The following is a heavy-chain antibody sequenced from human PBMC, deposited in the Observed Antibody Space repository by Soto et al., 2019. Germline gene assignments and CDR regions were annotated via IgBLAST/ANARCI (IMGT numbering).Heavy chain of an antibody. D-gene: IGHD2-2*01. CDR1: GFTFGGYA. V-gene: IGHV3-49*04. CDR2: IRGKAYSGTT. Sequence: HPGGSLRLSCTTSGFTFGGYAMSWVRQAPGKGLEWVGFIRGKAYSGTTEYAASVRGRFTISRDDSKSIAYLQMNSLESEDTAVYYCARDSDCRSTSCFFPPHFWGQGTTVTVSS. CDR3: ARDSDCRSTSCFFPPHF. J-gene: IGHJ6*02.